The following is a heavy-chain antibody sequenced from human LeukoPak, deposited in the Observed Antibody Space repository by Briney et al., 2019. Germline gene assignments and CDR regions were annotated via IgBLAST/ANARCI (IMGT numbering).Heavy chain of an antibody. D-gene: IGHD3-16*01. CDR2: MNPNNGNT. CDR1: GYTFTSYD. Sequence: ASVTVSCKASGYTFTSYDINWVRQAPGQGLEWMASMNPNNGNTAYARKFQGRVTMTRDTSIGTAYLELSALRSEDTAVYYCARLHWESGGIYFYYYMDVWGKGTTVTVSS. V-gene: IGHV1-8*01. CDR3: ARLHWESGGIYFYYYMDV. J-gene: IGHJ6*03.